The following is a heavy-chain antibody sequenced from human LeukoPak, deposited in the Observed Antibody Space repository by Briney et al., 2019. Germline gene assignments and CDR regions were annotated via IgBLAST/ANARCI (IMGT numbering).Heavy chain of an antibody. CDR3: AELGITMIGGV. Sequence: AGGSLRLSCAASGFTFSSYSMNWVRPAPGKGREWVSSISSGSTYTYYADSVKGTFTISRDNAKNSLYLQMNSLRAEDTAVYYCAELGITMIGGVWGKGTTVTIPS. CDR1: GFTFSSYS. V-gene: IGHV3-21*01. CDR2: ISSGSTYT. J-gene: IGHJ6*04. D-gene: IGHD3-10*02.